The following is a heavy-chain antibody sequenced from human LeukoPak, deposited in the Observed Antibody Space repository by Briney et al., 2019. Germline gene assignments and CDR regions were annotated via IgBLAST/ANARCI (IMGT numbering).Heavy chain of an antibody. D-gene: IGHD3-3*01. CDR1: GGSISSSGYC. CDR2: IYYSGSA. Sequence: SETLSLTYNVSGGSISSSGYCWGWIRPPPGKGLEWSGRIYYSGSAYYNPSLTSRVTRSVDTSKNQFSLKLSSVTAADTAVYYCATDSNRGILEWFQYWGQGSLVTVSS. V-gene: IGHV4-39*01. J-gene: IGHJ1*01. CDR3: ATDSNRGILEWFQY.